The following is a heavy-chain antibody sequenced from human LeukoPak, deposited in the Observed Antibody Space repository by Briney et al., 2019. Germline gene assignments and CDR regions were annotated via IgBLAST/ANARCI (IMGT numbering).Heavy chain of an antibody. CDR3: ARNNGMDV. J-gene: IGHJ6*02. CDR2: VNRDGSET. V-gene: IGHV3-7*03. CDR1: GFALSSHW. Sequence: GGFLRLSCAASGFALSSHWMTWVRQVPGRGPEWVANVNRDGSETYYLDSVMGRFTISKDNAKNSLYLQMNSLRAEDTALYHCARNNGMDVWGQGTTVIVSS.